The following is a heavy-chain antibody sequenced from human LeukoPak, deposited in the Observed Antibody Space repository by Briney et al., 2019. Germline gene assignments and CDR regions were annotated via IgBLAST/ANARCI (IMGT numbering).Heavy chain of an antibody. CDR2: IIPIFGTA. J-gene: IGHJ4*02. CDR1: GGTFISYA. V-gene: IGHV1-69*05. Sequence: SVKVSCKASGGTFISYAISWVRQAPGQGLEWMGGIIPIFGTANYAQKFQGRVTITTDESTSTAYMEMSRQRYEETAVYYFVRYARYYYDSSGYYNFDYWGQGTLVTVSS. D-gene: IGHD3-22*01. CDR3: VRYARYYYDSSGYYNFDY.